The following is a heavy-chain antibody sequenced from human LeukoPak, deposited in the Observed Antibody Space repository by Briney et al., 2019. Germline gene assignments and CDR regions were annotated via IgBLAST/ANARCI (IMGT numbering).Heavy chain of an antibody. D-gene: IGHD5-12*01. CDR3: ASGRVDIVATIRGDDAFDI. J-gene: IGHJ3*02. CDR2: IIPIFGTA. Sequence: ASVKVSCKASGGTFSSYAISWVRQAPGQGLEWMGGIIPIFGTANYAQKFQGRVTITTDESTSTAYMELSRLRSDDTAVYYCASGRVDIVATIRGDDAFDIWGQGTMVTVSS. CDR1: GGTFSSYA. V-gene: IGHV1-69*05.